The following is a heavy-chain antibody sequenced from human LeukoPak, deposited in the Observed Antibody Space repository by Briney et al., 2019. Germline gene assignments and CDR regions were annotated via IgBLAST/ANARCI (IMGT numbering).Heavy chain of an antibody. Sequence: GGSLRPSCAASGFTFSSYALNWVRQAPGKGLEWVSYISSSSSTIYYTDSVKGRFTISRDNAKNSLYLQMNSLRAEDTALYYCAKGRNPGPAGYGMDVWGQGTTVTVSS. J-gene: IGHJ6*02. CDR2: ISSSSSTI. CDR1: GFTFSSYA. V-gene: IGHV3-48*01. CDR3: AKGRNPGPAGYGMDV.